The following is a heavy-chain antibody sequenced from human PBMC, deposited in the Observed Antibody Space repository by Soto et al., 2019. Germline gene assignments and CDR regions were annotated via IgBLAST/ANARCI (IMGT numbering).Heavy chain of an antibody. V-gene: IGHV1-58*02. CDR1: GFTFTSSA. CDR2: IVVGSGNT. J-gene: IGHJ3*02. D-gene: IGHD3-10*01. Sequence: GASVKVSCKASGFTFTSSAMQWVRQARGQRLEWIGWIVVGSGNTNYAQKFQERVTITRDMSTSTAYMELSSLRSEDTAVYYCAAVGEVVTGGAFDIWGQGTMVTVSS. CDR3: AAVGEVVTGGAFDI.